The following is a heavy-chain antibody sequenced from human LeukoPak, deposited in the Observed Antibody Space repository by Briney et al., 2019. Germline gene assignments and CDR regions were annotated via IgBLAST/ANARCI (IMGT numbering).Heavy chain of an antibody. CDR2: IWSDGSDK. V-gene: IGHV3-33*06. Sequence: GGSLRHSSAAPGFTFSHYGMHWVRQTPGARLEWVAVIWSDGSDKYYAKSVKGRFTISRDNSKNSLFLQMNSLRAEDTAVYYCAKDAQRGFDYSNSLQNWGQGILVTVSS. J-gene: IGHJ1*01. CDR3: AKDAQRGFDYSNSLQN. CDR1: GFTFSHYG. D-gene: IGHD4-11*01.